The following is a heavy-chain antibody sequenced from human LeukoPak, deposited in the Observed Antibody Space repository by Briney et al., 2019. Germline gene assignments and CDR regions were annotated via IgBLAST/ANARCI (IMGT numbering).Heavy chain of an antibody. CDR1: GFTFSDYG. J-gene: IGHJ4*02. CDR2: IRNDGSKK. D-gene: IGHD3-16*01. Sequence: PGGSLRLSCVAAGFTFSDYGMHWVRQAPGKGLEWVAFIRNDGSKKYYVDSVKGRFTISRDDSKSTVYLQMYSLRPDNTAVYYCAKASGRSAYGLDYWGQGTLVTVFS. V-gene: IGHV3-30*02. CDR3: AKASGRSAYGLDY.